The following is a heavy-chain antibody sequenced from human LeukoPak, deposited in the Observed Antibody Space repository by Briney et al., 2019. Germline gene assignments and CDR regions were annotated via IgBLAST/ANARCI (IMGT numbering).Heavy chain of an antibody. CDR2: ISAYNGNT. V-gene: IGHV1-18*01. J-gene: IGHJ6*02. CDR1: GYTFTSYG. CDR3: ARDPPYDYVYYYYYGMDV. Sequence: ASVKVSCKASGYTFTSYGISWVRQAPGQGLEWMGWISAYNGNTNYAQKLQGRVTMTTDTSTSTAYMELRSLRSDDTAVYYCARDPPYDYVYYYYYGMDVWGQGTTVTVSS. D-gene: IGHD3-16*01.